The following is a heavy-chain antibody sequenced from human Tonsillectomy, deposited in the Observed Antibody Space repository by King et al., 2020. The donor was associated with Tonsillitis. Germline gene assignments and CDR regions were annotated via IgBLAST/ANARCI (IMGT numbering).Heavy chain of an antibody. V-gene: IGHV4-31*03. CDR3: AIGSGCYSNNCHHWFDP. Sequence: QLQESGPGLVKPSQTLSLTCTVSGGSINSDDYYWTWIRQHPGKGLEWIGYVYYIGSTDYNPSLKSRVTIAIDTSKNQFSLKLTSVTAADTAVYYCAIGSGCYSNNCHHWFDPRGQRTLVTVSS. J-gene: IGHJ5*02. CDR1: GGSINSDDYY. D-gene: IGHD6-13*01. CDR2: VYYIGST.